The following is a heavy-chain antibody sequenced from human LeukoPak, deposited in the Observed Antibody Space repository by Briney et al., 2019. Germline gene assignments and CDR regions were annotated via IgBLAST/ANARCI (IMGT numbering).Heavy chain of an antibody. D-gene: IGHD3-22*01. CDR1: GFTFSSYA. CDR3: AKDYYDSSGYYFNYGMDV. CDR2: IIGSGGST. J-gene: IGHJ6*02. V-gene: IGHV3-23*01. Sequence: QPGGSLRLSCAASGFTFSSYAMSWVRPAPGRWLEWVSAIIGSGGSTYYADSVKGRFTISRDNSKNTLYLQMNSLRAEDTAVYYCAKDYYDSSGYYFNYGMDVWGQGTTVTVSS.